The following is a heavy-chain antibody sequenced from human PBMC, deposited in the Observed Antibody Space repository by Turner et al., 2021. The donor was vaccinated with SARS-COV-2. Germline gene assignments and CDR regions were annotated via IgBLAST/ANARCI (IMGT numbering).Heavy chain of an antibody. CDR2: IYTTDSDT. CDR1: GNTFATFW. J-gene: IGHJ4*02. Sequence: EVQLEQSGAELKKPGESLTISCKGSGNTFATFWIAWVRQMPGKGLEWMGLIYTTDSDTRYSPSFHGHVTISVDKSVNTAYLQWSSLKASDTAIYYCARFGAPVWFGEGLPSGIFDLWGQGTLVTVSS. D-gene: IGHD3-10*01. V-gene: IGHV5-51*01. CDR3: ARFGAPVWFGEGLPSGIFDL.